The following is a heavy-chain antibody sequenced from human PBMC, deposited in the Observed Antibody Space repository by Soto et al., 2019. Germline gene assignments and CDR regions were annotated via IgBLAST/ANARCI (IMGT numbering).Heavy chain of an antibody. CDR2: MNPNSGNT. J-gene: IGHJ3*02. CDR3: ARGLWWGDWGSGSDAFDI. Sequence: QVQLVQSGAEVKKPGASVKVSCKASGYTFTSYDINWVRQATGQGLEWMGWMNPNSGNTGYAQKFQGRVTMTRNTSISTAYMELSSLRSEDTAVHYCARGLWWGDWGSGSDAFDIWGQGTMVTVSS. D-gene: IGHD7-27*01. CDR1: GYTFTSYD. V-gene: IGHV1-8*01.